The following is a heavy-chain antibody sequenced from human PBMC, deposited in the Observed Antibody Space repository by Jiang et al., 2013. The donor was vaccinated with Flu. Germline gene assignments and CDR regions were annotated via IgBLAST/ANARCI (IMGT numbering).Heavy chain of an antibody. D-gene: IGHD4-23*01. V-gene: IGHV3-48*03. CDR3: ARDKGYGGISFDY. J-gene: IGHJ4*02. CDR1: SYE. CDR2: ISSSGSTI. Sequence: SYEMNWVRQAPGRGLEWVSYISSSGSTIYYADSVKGRFTISRDNAKNSLYLQMNSLRAEDTAVYYCARDKGYGGISFDYWGQGTLVTVSS.